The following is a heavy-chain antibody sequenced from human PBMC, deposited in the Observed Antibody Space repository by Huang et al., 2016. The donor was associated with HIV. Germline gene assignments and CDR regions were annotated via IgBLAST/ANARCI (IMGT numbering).Heavy chain of an antibody. D-gene: IGHD3-10*01. CDR2: IAAPGSFK. CDR3: VRENYGSGSTLHWFDP. CDR1: GFSFDSFA. Sequence: DVQLVESGGGLVKPGGSLRLSCAASGFSFDSFAMHWVRQAPVRGLEWVASIAAPGSFKDYACSLTGRVTVSRDNAKNSLYLQMNSLRPEDTAVYYCVRENYGSGSTLHWFDPWGQGTLVTVSS. J-gene: IGHJ5*02. V-gene: IGHV3-21*01.